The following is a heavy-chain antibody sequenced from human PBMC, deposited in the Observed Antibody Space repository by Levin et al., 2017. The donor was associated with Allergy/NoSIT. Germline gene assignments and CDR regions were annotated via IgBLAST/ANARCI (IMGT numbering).Heavy chain of an antibody. CDR2: ISGDGGSR. D-gene: IGHD1-26*01. Sequence: AGGSLRLSCAASGFSFSAYAMSWVRQAPGKGLEWVTAISGDGGSRYYADSVKGRFTISRDNSKDTLFLQMSSLRAEDTAIYYCAKDRGSYFGLNCYDFWGQGSLVTVSS. J-gene: IGHJ4*02. CDR1: GFSFSAYA. CDR3: AKDRGSYFGLNCYDF. V-gene: IGHV3-23*01.